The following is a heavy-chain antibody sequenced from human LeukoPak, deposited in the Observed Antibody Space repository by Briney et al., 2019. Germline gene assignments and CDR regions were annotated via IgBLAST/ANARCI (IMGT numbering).Heavy chain of an antibody. J-gene: IGHJ6*04. D-gene: IGHD3-10*01. CDR2: ISSSGSTI. Sequence: GGSLRLSRAASGFTFSSYEMNWVRQAPGKGLEWISYISSSGSTIYYADSVKGRFTISRDNAKNSLYLQMNSLRAEDTAVYYCARDSGSGSYYTGYYGMDVWGKGTTVTVSS. V-gene: IGHV3-48*03. CDR1: GFTFSSYE. CDR3: ARDSGSGSYYTGYYGMDV.